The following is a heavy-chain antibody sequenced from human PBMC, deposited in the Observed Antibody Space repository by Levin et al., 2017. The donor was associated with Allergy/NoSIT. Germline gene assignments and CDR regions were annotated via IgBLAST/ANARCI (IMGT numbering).Heavy chain of an antibody. CDR2: IYQSGKT. Sequence: SETLSLTCSVSGGSISSGGYSWSWIRQPPGKGLEWIAYIYQSGKTFYSPSLKSRVTISLDRSNNQFSLKLNSVTAADTAVYYCARTRSGSSDEFDYWGHGILVTVSS. J-gene: IGHJ4*01. CDR1: GGSISSGGYS. CDR3: ARTRSGSSDEFDY. D-gene: IGHD5-18*01. V-gene: IGHV4-30-2*01.